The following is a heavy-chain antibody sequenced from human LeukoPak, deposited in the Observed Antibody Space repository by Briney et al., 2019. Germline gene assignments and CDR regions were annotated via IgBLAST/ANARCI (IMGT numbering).Heavy chain of an antibody. CDR1: GGSISSYH. V-gene: IGHV4-59*01. D-gene: IGHD5-12*01. J-gene: IGHJ3*02. CDR2: IYSSGST. CDR3: ARGNSGYDYAFDI. Sequence: SETLSLTCTVSGGSISSYHWSWLRQPPGKGLQWIGFIYSSGSTNYNPSLKSRVTISLDTSKNQLSLRVSSVTSADTAVYYCARGNSGYDYAFDIWGQGTMVTVSS.